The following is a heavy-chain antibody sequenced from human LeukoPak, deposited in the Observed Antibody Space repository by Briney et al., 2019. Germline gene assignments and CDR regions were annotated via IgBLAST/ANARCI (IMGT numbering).Heavy chain of an antibody. CDR3: ARQQLGYCTNGVCPVYWYFDL. Sequence: ASVKVSCKASGYTFTSYGISWVRQAPGQGLEWMGWISAYNGNTNYAQKLQGRVTMTTDTSTSTAYMELRSLRSDDTAVYYCARQQLGYCTNGVCPVYWYFDLWGRGTLVTVSS. J-gene: IGHJ2*01. V-gene: IGHV1-18*01. CDR1: GYTFTSYG. D-gene: IGHD2-8*01. CDR2: ISAYNGNT.